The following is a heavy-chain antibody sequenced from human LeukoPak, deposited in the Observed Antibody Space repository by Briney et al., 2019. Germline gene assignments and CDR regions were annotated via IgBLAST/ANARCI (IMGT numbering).Heavy chain of an antibody. Sequence: PSETLSLTCTVSGASMNNYYWSWIRQSPEKGLEWLGFVFSRGTTNLNPPFKSRLIMSIDTSKNQFSLRLSSVTAADTAVYFCARSWAAKWELPGQFDSWGQGRLVSVSS. CDR2: VFSRGTT. CDR1: GASMNNYY. CDR3: ARSWAAKWELPGQFDS. J-gene: IGHJ4*02. D-gene: IGHD1-26*01. V-gene: IGHV4-59*08.